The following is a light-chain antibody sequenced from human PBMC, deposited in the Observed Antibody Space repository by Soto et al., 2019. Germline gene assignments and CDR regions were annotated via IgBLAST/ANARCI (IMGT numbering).Light chain of an antibody. Sequence: DIQIPQSPSTRSASFVDRLTISCRASQSIRTWLAWYQQKPGRAPKLLIYDASNLESGVPSRFSGGGSGTDFTLTISSLQPDDFATYYCQQYGDYWTFGQGTKVDNK. CDR2: DAS. J-gene: IGKJ1*01. V-gene: IGKV1-5*01. CDR1: QSIRTW. CDR3: QQYGDYWT.